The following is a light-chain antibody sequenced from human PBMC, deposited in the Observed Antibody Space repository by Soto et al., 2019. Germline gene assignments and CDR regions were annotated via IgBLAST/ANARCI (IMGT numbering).Light chain of an antibody. V-gene: IGKV3-11*01. CDR2: DAS. CDR3: QQYGTSPIT. CDR1: QSVSSY. J-gene: IGKJ5*01. Sequence: EIVLTQSPATLSLSPGERATLSSRASQSVSSYLAWYQQKPGQAPRLLIYDASNRATDIPDRFSGSGSGTDFTLTISRLEPEDFAVYYCQQYGTSPITFGQGTRLEIK.